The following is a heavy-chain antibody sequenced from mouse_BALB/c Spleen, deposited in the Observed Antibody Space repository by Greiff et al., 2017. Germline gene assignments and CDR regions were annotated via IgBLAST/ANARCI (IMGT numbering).Heavy chain of an antibody. CDR2: INPSNGRT. CDR1: GYTFTSYW. V-gene: IGHV1S81*02. Sequence: QVQLQQPGAELVKPGASVKLSCKASGYTFTSYWMHWVKQRPGQGLEWIGEINPSNGRTNYNEKFKSKATMTVDKSSSTAYMELARLTSEDSAIYYCARNYYDDAMDYWGQGTSVTVSS. D-gene: IGHD1-1*01. CDR3: ARNYYDDAMDY. J-gene: IGHJ4*01.